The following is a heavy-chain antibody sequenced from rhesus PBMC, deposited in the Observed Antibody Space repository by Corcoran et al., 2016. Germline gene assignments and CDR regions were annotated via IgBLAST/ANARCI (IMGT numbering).Heavy chain of an antibody. V-gene: IGHV4S10*01. Sequence: QVQLQESGPGVVKPSETLSLTCAVSGGSISDSYRWSWIRQPPGKGLEWIGYIYGSSTRPNYNPTRQSRVTISKETAKHQFCLKLSSVTAADTAVYYCASLGYCTSTTGYERLTVTEYFEFWGQGALVTVSS. CDR1: GGSISDSYR. CDR2: IYGSSTRP. J-gene: IGHJ1*01. CDR3: ASLGYCTSTTGYERLTVTEYFEF. D-gene: IGHD2-2*01.